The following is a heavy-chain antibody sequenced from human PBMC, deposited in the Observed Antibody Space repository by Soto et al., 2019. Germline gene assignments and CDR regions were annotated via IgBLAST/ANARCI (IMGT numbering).Heavy chain of an antibody. J-gene: IGHJ4*02. V-gene: IGHV1-3*01. CDR3: ARETYYYDSSGYPDY. CDR2: INAGNGNT. D-gene: IGHD3-22*01. Sequence: ASLKVSCKASGFTFXSYAMHWARQAPGQRLEWMGWINAGNGNTKYSQKFQGRVTITRDTSASTAYMELSSLRSEDTAVYYCARETYYYDSSGYPDYWGQGTLVTVSS. CDR1: GFTFXSYA.